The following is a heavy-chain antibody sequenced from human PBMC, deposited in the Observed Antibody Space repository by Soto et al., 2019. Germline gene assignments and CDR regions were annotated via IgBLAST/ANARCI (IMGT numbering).Heavy chain of an antibody. CDR3: ARKGVDIVATIDY. CDR2: ISSSSSYI. V-gene: IGHV3-21*01. CDR1: GFTFSSYS. D-gene: IGHD5-12*01. Sequence: VGSLRLSCAASGFTFSSYSMNWVRQAPGKGLEWVSSISSSSSYIYYADSVKGRFTISRDNAKNSLYLQMNSLRAEDTAVYYCARKGVDIVATIDYWGQGTLVTVSS. J-gene: IGHJ4*02.